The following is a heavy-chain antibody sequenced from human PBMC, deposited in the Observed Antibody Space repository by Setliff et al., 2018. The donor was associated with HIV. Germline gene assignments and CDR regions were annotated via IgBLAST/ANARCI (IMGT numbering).Heavy chain of an antibody. CDR2: IIPSGST. V-gene: IGHV4-34*12. D-gene: IGHD3-16*02. J-gene: IGHJ3*02. CDR1: GGSFSGYY. CDR3: ARESLNLGELSSNPDASDI. Sequence: LSLTCAVYGGSFSGYYWNWIRQPPGKGLEWIGEIIPSGSTNYNPSLKSRVTISVDTSKNQFSLKLSSVTAADTAVYYCARESLNLGELSSNPDASDIWGQGTMVTVSS.